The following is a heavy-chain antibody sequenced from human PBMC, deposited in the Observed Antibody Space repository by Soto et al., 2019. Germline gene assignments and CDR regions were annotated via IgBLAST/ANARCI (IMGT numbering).Heavy chain of an antibody. CDR2: ISHDEDYI. Sequence: QVQLVESGGGVVQPGKSLRLSCAASGFIFSAYVMHWVRQAPGKGLEWVAMISHDEDYIYYADSVKGRFTISRDNSKNTLFLQMTNLKTEDTAMYYCARDTERLKFGDIDYLCQGTLVTVSS. CDR1: GFIFSAYV. CDR3: ARDTERLKFGDIDY. J-gene: IGHJ4*02. V-gene: IGHV3-30*03. D-gene: IGHD2-21*01.